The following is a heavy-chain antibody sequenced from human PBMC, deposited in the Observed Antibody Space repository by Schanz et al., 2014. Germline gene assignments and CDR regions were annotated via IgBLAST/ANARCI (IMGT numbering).Heavy chain of an antibody. D-gene: IGHD6-13*01. CDR3: ARVRRRIATPSTPSFRNYYYYAMDV. Sequence: QVQLVESGGGVVQPGRSLRLSCAASGFTFSDYYMSWIRQAPGKGLEWVSSISSSSSYIYYADSVKGRFTISRDNSKNTLYLQMNSLRAEDTSVYFCARVRRRIATPSTPSFRNYYYYAMDVWGQGTTVTVSS. V-gene: IGHV3-11*06. J-gene: IGHJ6*02. CDR1: GFTFSDYY. CDR2: ISSSSSYI.